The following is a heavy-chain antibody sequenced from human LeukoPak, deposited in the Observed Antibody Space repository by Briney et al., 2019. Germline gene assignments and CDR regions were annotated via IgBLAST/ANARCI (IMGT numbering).Heavy chain of an antibody. J-gene: IGHJ3*02. CDR3: ARHWKDTAMVTDAFDI. Sequence: ASVKVSCKASGYTFTGYYMHWVRQAPGQGLEWMGWISAYNGNTNYAQKLQGRVTMTTDTSTSTAYMELRSLRSEDTAVYYCARHWKDTAMVTDAFDIWGQGTMVTVSS. CDR1: GYTFTGYY. V-gene: IGHV1-18*04. D-gene: IGHD5-18*01. CDR2: ISAYNGNT.